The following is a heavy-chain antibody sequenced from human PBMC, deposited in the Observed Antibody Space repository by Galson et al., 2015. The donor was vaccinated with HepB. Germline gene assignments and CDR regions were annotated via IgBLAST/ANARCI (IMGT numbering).Heavy chain of an antibody. D-gene: IGHD6-6*01. CDR2: IIPIFGTA. Sequence: SVKVSCKASGGTFSSYAISWVRQAPGQGLEWMGGIIPIFGTANYAQKFQGRVTITADESTSTAYMELCSLRSEDTAVYYCARGGEYSSSSDSYYYYMDVWGKGTTVTVSS. CDR3: ARGGEYSSSSDSYYYYMDV. V-gene: IGHV1-69*13. J-gene: IGHJ6*03. CDR1: GGTFSSYA.